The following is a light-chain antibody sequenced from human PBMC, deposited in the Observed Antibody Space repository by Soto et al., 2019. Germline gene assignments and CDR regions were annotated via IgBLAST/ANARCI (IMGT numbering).Light chain of an antibody. CDR1: SSDVCGYNY. V-gene: IGLV2-8*01. J-gene: IGLJ3*02. CDR3: RSYAGSNNVV. Sequence: QSALTQPPSASGSPGQSVTISCTGTSSDVCGYNYVSWYQQHPGKAPKLMIYEVTKRPSGVPDRLPGSKSGNTASLTVSGLQAEDEAAYYCRSYAGSNNVVFGGGTKRTVL. CDR2: EVT.